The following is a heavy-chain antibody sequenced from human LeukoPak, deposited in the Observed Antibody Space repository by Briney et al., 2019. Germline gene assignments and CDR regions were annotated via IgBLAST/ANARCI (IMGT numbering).Heavy chain of an antibody. CDR2: INHSGST. J-gene: IGHJ4*02. CDR3: ARGAWIAAADY. V-gene: IGHV4-34*01. D-gene: IGHD6-13*01. CDR1: GGSFSGYY. Sequence: SETLSLTCAVYGGSFSGYYWSWIRQPPGKGLDWIGEINHSGSTNYNPSLKSRVTISVDTSKNQFSLKLSSVTAADTAVYYCARGAWIAAADYWSQGTLVTVSS.